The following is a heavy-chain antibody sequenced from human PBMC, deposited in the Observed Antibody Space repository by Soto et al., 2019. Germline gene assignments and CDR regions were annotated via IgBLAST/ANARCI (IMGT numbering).Heavy chain of an antibody. V-gene: IGHV3-23*01. CDR2: ISGSGDRT. J-gene: IGHJ5*02. CDR3: ARGPYTSSSEWFEP. Sequence: GGSLRLSCAASVFTFSSYAMGWVRQSPGKGLEWVSSISGSGDRTYYADSVKGRFTISRDNSKNTMYLQMNRLRAEDTAVYYCARGPYTSSSEWFEPWGQGTLLTLSS. CDR1: VFTFSSYA. D-gene: IGHD6-6*01.